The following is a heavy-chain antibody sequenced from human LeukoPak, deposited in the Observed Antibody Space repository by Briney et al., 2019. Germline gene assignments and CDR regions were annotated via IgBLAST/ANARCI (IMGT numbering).Heavy chain of an antibody. Sequence: SETLSLTCTVSGGSISSSSYYWGWIRQPPGKGLEWIGSIYYSGSTYYNPSLKSRVTISVDTSKNQFSLKLSSVTAADTAVYYCARGAYYYDSSGYLNYFDYWGQGTLVTVSS. V-gene: IGHV4-39*07. D-gene: IGHD3-22*01. CDR1: GGSISSSSYY. CDR3: ARGAYYYDSSGYLNYFDY. J-gene: IGHJ4*02. CDR2: IYYSGST.